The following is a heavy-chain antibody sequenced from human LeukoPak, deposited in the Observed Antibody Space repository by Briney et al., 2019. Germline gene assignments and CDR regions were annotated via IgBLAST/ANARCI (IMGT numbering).Heavy chain of an antibody. D-gene: IGHD2-8*01. CDR1: GYTFTNCG. CDR3: TRTVLDCKNGVCYDY. Sequence: ASVKVSCKASGYTFTNCGISWVRQAPGQGLEWMGWISPYNGNTNYAQKLQGRVTVTTDTSTSTAYMELRSLRSDDTAVYYCTRTVLDCKNGVCYDYWGQGTLVTVSS. V-gene: IGHV1-18*01. CDR2: ISPYNGNT. J-gene: IGHJ4*02.